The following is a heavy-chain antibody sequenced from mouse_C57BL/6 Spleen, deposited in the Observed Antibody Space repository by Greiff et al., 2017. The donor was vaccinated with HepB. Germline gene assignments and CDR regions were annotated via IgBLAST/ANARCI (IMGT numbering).Heavy chain of an antibody. CDR1: GYTFTSYW. J-gene: IGHJ1*03. CDR2: IDPSDSYT. Sequence: QVQLQQSGAELVMPGASVKLSCKASGYTFTSYWMHWVKQRPGQGLEWIGEIDPSDSYTNYNQKFKGKSTLTVDKSSSTAYMQLSSLTSEDSAVYYCARVGSRRYFDVWGTGTTVTVSS. V-gene: IGHV1-69*01. CDR3: ARVGSRRYFDV. D-gene: IGHD4-1*01.